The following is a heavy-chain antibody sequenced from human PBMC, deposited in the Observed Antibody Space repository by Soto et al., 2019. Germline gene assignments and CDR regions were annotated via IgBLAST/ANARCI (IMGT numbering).Heavy chain of an antibody. Sequence: QVQLQESGPGLVKPSQTLSLTCTVSGGSISSGGYYWSWIRQHPGKGLEWIGYIYYSGSTYYNPSLKSRVTISVDTSKNQFSLKLSSVTAADTAVYYCAGGSNDYVWGSYITNWFDPWGQGTLVTVSS. CDR3: AGGSNDYVWGSYITNWFDP. CDR2: IYYSGST. V-gene: IGHV4-31*03. CDR1: GGSISSGGYY. J-gene: IGHJ5*02. D-gene: IGHD3-16*01.